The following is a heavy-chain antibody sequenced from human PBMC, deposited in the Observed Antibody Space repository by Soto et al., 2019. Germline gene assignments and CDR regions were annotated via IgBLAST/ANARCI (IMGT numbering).Heavy chain of an antibody. D-gene: IGHD2-15*01. Sequence: QVQLEQSGAEVKKPGASVKVSCKASGYTFTSYSISWVRQAPGQGLEWMGWISAYNGNTNYAQNTQGRVTMTTDTSTRTAYMELRRLTSDDTAVYYCARDLTPSDYWGQGTLVTVSS. V-gene: IGHV1-18*01. CDR3: ARDLTPSDY. CDR1: GYTFTSYS. J-gene: IGHJ4*02. CDR2: ISAYNGNT.